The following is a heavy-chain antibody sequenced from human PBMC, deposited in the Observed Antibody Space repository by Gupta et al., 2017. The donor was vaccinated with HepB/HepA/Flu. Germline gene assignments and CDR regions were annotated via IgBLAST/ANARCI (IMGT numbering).Heavy chain of an antibody. CDR2: INHSGST. V-gene: IGHV4-34*01. CDR1: GGSFSGYY. Sequence: QVQLQQWGAGLLKPSETLSLTCAVYGGSFSGYYWSWIRQPPGKGLEWIGEINHSGSTNYNPSLKSRVTISVDTSKNQFSLKLSSVTAADTAVYYCARGLVRMVRGVIYYYGMDVWGQGTTVTVSS. J-gene: IGHJ6*02. CDR3: ARGLVRMVRGVIYYYGMDV. D-gene: IGHD3-10*01.